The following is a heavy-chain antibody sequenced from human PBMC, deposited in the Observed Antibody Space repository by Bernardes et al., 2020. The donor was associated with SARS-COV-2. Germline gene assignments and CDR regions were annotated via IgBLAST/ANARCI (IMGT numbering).Heavy chain of an antibody. D-gene: IGHD3-9*01. J-gene: IGHJ6*02. V-gene: IGHV3-74*01. CDR2: IHSDGRTT. CDR1: GFTFNTYW. Sequence: GGSLRLSCTASGFTFNTYWMHWVRQVPGKGLVWVSRIHSDGRTTSYAASVKGRFTISRDNAKNTLSLQMKSLRVEDTAVYYCVRGSRVVAGYYYGMDVWGQGTMVTVSS. CDR3: VRGSRVVAGYYYGMDV.